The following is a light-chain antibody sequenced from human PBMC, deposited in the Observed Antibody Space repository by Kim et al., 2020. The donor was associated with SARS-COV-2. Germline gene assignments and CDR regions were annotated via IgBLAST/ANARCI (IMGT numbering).Light chain of an antibody. CDR3: QSYDSSLSGWV. CDR1: PSHSVAGYD. Sequence: QRVTVSCPGRPSHSVAGYDVHRYQQLPAPAPHLLIYGNSNRPSGVPDRFSGSKSGTSASLAITGLQAEDEADYYCQSYDSSLSGWVFGGGTQLTVL. V-gene: IGLV1-40*01. CDR2: GNS. J-gene: IGLJ3*02.